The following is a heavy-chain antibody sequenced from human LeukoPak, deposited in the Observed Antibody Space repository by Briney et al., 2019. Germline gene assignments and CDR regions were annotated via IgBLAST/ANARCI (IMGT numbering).Heavy chain of an antibody. CDR2: IHYSGIT. CDR1: GGSISSGGHS. CDR3: ARGARGVIGAYDAFDI. J-gene: IGHJ3*02. Sequence: ASETLSLTCSVAGGSISSGGHSWSWIRQHPGKGLEWIGYIHYSGITYYNPSLLSRVTISVDTSKTQFSLRLSSATAADTAVYFCARGARGVIGAYDAFDIWGQGTMVTVSS. V-gene: IGHV4-31*03. D-gene: IGHD2-21*01.